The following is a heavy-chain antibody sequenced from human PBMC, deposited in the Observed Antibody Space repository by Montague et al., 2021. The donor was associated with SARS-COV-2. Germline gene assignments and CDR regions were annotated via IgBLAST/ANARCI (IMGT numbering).Heavy chain of an antibody. V-gene: IGHV4-59*12. Sequence: SETLSLTCTVSGGSISSYYWSWIRQPPGKGLEWIGYIYYSGSTNYNPSLKSRVTVSVDTSKNQFSLKLSSVTAADTALYYCAREHDERNYYIFDVWGQGTTVIVSS. D-gene: IGHD3-16*01. CDR3: AREHDERNYYIFDV. CDR2: IYYSGST. J-gene: IGHJ6*02. CDR1: GGSISSYY.